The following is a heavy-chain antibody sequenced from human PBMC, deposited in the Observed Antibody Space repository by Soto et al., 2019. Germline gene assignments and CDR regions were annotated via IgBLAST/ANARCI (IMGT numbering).Heavy chain of an antibody. CDR2: IYYSGTT. Sequence: SGTLSLTCTASGFSIGGYFWSWIRQPPGKGLEWLGYIYYSGTTKCIPTLKNRVSISVDTTKSKFSLSLSSVTAADTGVYYCARESGSGSYYYSWGQGALVPVS. CDR1: GFSIGGYF. V-gene: IGHV4-59*01. CDR3: ARESGSGSYYYS. D-gene: IGHD3-10*01. J-gene: IGHJ4*02.